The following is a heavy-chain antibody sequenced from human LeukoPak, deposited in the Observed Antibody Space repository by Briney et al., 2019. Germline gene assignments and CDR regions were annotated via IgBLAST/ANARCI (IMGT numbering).Heavy chain of an antibody. CDR2: IKISDGGT. CDR3: ARDEDARYNYFEY. V-gene: IGHV1-46*01. Sequence: ASVKVSCKASGYSFTKYYIHWVRQAPGQGLEWMGIIKISDGGTNYAQKFQGRLTMTRDMSTSTIYMGLNSLRSGDTAVYYCARDEDARYNYFEYWGRGTLVTVSS. D-gene: IGHD3-16*02. CDR1: GYSFTKYY. J-gene: IGHJ4*02.